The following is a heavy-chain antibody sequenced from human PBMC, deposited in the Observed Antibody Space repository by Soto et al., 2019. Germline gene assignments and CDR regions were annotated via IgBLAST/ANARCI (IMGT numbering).Heavy chain of an antibody. V-gene: IGHV4-39*01. CDR3: ARHVDSNWFDP. CDR1: GGSISSSSYY. Sequence: ETLSLTCTVSGGSISSSSYYWGWIRQPPGRGLEWIGSIYYSGSTYYNPSLKSRVTISVDTSKNQFSLKLSSVTAADTAVYYCARHVDSNWFDPWGQGTLVTVSS. J-gene: IGHJ5*02. CDR2: IYYSGST.